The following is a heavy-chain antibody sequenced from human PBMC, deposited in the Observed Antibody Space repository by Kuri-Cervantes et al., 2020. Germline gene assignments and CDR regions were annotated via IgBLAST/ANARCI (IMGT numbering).Heavy chain of an antibody. CDR2: ISSISTVI. Sequence: ETLSLTCAASKFTFSDYNMKWVRQAPGKGLEWVSYISSISTVIYYADSVKGRFTISRDNAKNTLYLQMNSLRAEDTAVYYCARFSRLASDAFDIWGQGTMVTVSS. CDR1: KFTFSDYN. V-gene: IGHV3-21*05. D-gene: IGHD6-19*01. CDR3: ARFSRLASDAFDI. J-gene: IGHJ3*02.